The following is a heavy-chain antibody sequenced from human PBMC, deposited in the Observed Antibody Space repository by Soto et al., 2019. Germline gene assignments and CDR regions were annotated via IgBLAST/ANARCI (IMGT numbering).Heavy chain of an antibody. CDR2: INWNSVTF. J-gene: IGHJ4*02. Sequence: EAQLVESGGGLVQPGRSLRLYCAASGFTFDNYAMHWVRQGPGKGLEWVSGINWNSVTFDYADSVKGRFTISRDNAKNPPLLQIGRLRPEDTGFYYCARDPHEDFGYELDHLDFWGRGTLVTVSS. D-gene: IGHD5-12*01. CDR3: ARDPHEDFGYELDHLDF. CDR1: GFTFDNYA. V-gene: IGHV3-9*01.